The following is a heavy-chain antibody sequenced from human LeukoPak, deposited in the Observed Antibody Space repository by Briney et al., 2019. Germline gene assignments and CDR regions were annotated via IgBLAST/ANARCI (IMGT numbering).Heavy chain of an antibody. J-gene: IGHJ4*02. CDR3: TIVGPLTYYCESSGYYIPNN. D-gene: IGHD3-22*01. CDR2: IKSKTDGETI. CDR1: GFTFSHAW. Sequence: GGSLRLSCAASGFTFSHAWINWVRQAPGKGLEWVGRIKSKTDGETIDYAAPVKGRVTISRDDSKNTVYLQMNSLKIEDTAVYYCTIVGPLTYYCESSGYYIPNNWGQGTLVTVSS. V-gene: IGHV3-15*01.